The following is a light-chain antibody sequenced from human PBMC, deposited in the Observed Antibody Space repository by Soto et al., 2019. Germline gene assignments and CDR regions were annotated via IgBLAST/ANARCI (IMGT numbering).Light chain of an antibody. V-gene: IGKV1-27*01. J-gene: IGKJ5*01. CDR3: QKFNTAPLT. Sequence: DIQMTQSPSSLSASVGDRVTITWRASQDMSVYLAWYQQKPGKVPKLLIYSASTLQSGVPSRFSGSGSGTDFTLTISSLPPEDVATYYCQKFNTAPLTFGQGTRLEIK. CDR1: QDMSVY. CDR2: SAS.